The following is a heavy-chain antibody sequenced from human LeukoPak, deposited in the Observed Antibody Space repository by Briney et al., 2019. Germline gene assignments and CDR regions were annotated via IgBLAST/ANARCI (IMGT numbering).Heavy chain of an antibody. D-gene: IGHD1-1*01. CDR2: ISGGGGGT. J-gene: IGHJ4*02. V-gene: IGHV3-23*01. CDR3: ANNLNSAEY. CDR1: RFTFSSYA. Sequence: GGSLRASCAASRFTFSSYAMSWVRQAPGKGLEWVSSISGGGGGTYYADSVKGRFTISRDNSKNTLSLQMNSLRAEDTDVYYCANNLNSAEYWGQGTLVTVSS.